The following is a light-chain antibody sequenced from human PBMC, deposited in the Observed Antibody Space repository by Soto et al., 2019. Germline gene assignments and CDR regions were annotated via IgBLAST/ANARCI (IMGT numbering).Light chain of an antibody. J-gene: IGLJ1*01. V-gene: IGLV1-40*01. CDR1: SSNIGAGYD. CDR3: QSYDTSLSGYV. CDR2: TNN. Sequence: QSVLTQPPSVSGAPGQRVTISCTGSSSNIGAGYDVHWYQQLPGTAPKLLIYTNNNRPSGVPDRFSGSKSATSASLAITGLQAEDEADYYCQSYDTSLSGYVCGTGTQLTVL.